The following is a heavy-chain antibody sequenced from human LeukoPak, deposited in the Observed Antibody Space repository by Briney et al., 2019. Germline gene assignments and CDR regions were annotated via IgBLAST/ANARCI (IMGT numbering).Heavy chain of an antibody. Sequence: SETLSLTCTVSGGSISGYYWSWIRQPPGKGLELIGYICSTGITDYSPGRTSRVTISVDTSKNQFSLKLSSVTAADTAVYYCARFIGSSGYYDYWGHGTLVTVPS. D-gene: IGHD3-22*01. CDR2: ICSTGIT. V-gene: IGHV4-59*01. J-gene: IGHJ4*01. CDR1: GGSISGYY. CDR3: ARFIGSSGYYDY.